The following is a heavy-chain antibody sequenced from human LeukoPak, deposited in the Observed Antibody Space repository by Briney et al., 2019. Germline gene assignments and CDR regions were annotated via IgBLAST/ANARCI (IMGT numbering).Heavy chain of an antibody. D-gene: IGHD3-22*01. J-gene: IGHJ4*02. CDR1: GGSFSGYY. CDR3: AVTYYYDSSGYSPFDY. CDR2: INHSGST. Sequence: SEALSLTCAVYGGSFSGYYWSWIRQPPGKGLEWIGEINHSGSTNYNPSLKSRVTISVDTSKNQFSLKLSSVTAADTAVYYCAVTYYYDSSGYSPFDYWGQGTLVTVSS. V-gene: IGHV4-34*01.